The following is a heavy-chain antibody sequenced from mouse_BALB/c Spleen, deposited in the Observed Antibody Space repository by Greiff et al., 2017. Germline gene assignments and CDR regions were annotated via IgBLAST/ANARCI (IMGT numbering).Heavy chain of an antibody. V-gene: IGHV1-26*01. CDR2: VNPNNGGT. CDR3: ARSSSIYDGYYFAY. D-gene: IGHD2-3*01. CDR1: GYSFTGYY. J-gene: IGHJ3*01. Sequence: VQLKESGPDLVKPGASVKISCKASGYSFTGYYMHWVKQSHGKSLEWIGRVNPNNGGTSYNQKFKGKAILTVDKSSSTAYMELRSLTSEDSAVYYCARSSSIYDGYYFAYWGQGTLVTVSA.